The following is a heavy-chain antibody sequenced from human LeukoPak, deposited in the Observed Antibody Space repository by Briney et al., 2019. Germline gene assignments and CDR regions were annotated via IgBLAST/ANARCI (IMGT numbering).Heavy chain of an antibody. CDR3: AKDLAKAAYCSSTSCPAQGAFDI. CDR1: GFTLDDYA. Sequence: GRSLTLSCSASGFTLDDYAMHWVRQAPGEGREGVSGISWKSGSIGYADSVKGRFTISRENAKNSLYLQMNRLRAEATALYYCAKDLAKAAYCSSTSCPAQGAFDIWGQGTMVTVSS. V-gene: IGHV3-9*01. J-gene: IGHJ3*02. CDR2: ISWKSGSI. D-gene: IGHD2-2*01.